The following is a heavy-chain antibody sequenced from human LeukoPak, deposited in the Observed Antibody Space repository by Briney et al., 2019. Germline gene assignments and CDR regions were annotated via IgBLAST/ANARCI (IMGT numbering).Heavy chain of an antibody. V-gene: IGHV4-34*01. CDR3: ARGRGGEMAGEDFDY. CDR1: GRSFSVYY. CDR2: INHSGSN. J-gene: IGHJ4*02. D-gene: IGHD5-24*01. Sequence: SETQSLTCAVYGRSFSVYYWSWIRQPPGEGLEWIGEINHSGSNNYNPPLKSRVTISVDTSKIQYSLKLSSVTAADTAVYCCARGRGGEMAGEDFDYWGQGTLVTVSS.